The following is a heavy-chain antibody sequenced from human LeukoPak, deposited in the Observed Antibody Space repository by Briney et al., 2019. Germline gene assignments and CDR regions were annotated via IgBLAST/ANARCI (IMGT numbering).Heavy chain of an antibody. V-gene: IGHV1-69*05. CDR1: GGTFSGYA. J-gene: IGHJ5*02. D-gene: IGHD3-3*01. CDR2: IIPIFGKV. CDR3: ARGTKKYEFWFDP. Sequence: SVKVSCKASGGTFSGYAISWVRQAPGQGLEWVGGIIPIFGKVNYGQKFQGRVTITTDESTSTAYMELSSLRSEDTAVYYCARGTKKYEFWFDPWGQGTLVTVSS.